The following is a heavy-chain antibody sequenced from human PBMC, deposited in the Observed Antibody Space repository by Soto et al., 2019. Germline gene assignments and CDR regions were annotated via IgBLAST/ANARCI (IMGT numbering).Heavy chain of an antibody. V-gene: IGHV4-39*07. D-gene: IGHD2-8*02. CDR1: GGSISTGGYY. CDR3: ARDKITGLFDY. Sequence: SETLSLTCTVSGGSISTGGYYWNWIRQPPGTGLEWIGEINHSGSTNYNPSLKSRVTISVDTSKNQFSLKLTSVTAADTAVYYCARDKITGLFDYWGQGTLVTVSS. CDR2: INHSGST. J-gene: IGHJ4*02.